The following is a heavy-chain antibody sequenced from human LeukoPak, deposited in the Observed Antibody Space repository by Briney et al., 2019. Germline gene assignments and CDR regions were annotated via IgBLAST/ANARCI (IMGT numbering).Heavy chain of an antibody. V-gene: IGHV4-59*08. CDR2: IYYSGST. J-gene: IGHJ4*02. CDR1: GGSISSYY. D-gene: IGHD6-13*01. Sequence: SETLSLTCTVSGGSISSYYWSWIRQPPGKGLEWIGYIYYSGSTNYNPSLKSRVTISVDTSKNQFSLKLSSVTAADTAVYYCARLSSSWEYYWGQGTLVTVSS. CDR3: ARLSSSWEYY.